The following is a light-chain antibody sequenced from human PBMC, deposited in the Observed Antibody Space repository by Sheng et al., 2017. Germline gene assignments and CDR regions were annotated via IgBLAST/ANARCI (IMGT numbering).Light chain of an antibody. CDR1: QSVASNY. V-gene: IGKV3-11*01. CDR3: QQRGNWPYS. J-gene: IGKJ2*03. CDR2: DVS. Sequence: EIVLTQSPGTLSLSPGERATLSCRASQSVASNYLAWYQQKPGQAPRLLIYDVSNRATGIPARFSGSGSGTDFTLTISSLEPEDFAVYYCQQRGNWPYSFGQGTKLEIK.